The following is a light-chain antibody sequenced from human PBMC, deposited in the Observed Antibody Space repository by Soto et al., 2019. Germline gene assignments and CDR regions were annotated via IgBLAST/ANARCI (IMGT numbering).Light chain of an antibody. CDR2: GVK. CDR3: SSYTTSYFYV. Sequence: QSVLTQPASVSGSPGQSITISCTGTSSDVGGYNYVSWYQHHPGKAPKLTIYGVKNRPSGVSYRFSASKSAFTASLTISGLQAEDEAHYYCSSYTTSYFYVFGPGTKLTVL. V-gene: IGLV2-14*01. J-gene: IGLJ1*01. CDR1: SSDVGGYNY.